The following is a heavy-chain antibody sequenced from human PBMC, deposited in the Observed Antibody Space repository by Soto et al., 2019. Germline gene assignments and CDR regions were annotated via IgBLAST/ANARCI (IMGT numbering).Heavy chain of an antibody. V-gene: IGHV3-23*01. D-gene: IGHD2-15*01. CDR3: AKRRGAGGHFDY. J-gene: IGHJ4*02. Sequence: GGSLRLSCAAPGFTFSSYAMGWVRQGPGKGLEWVAVVSIGGSTHYADSVRGRFTISRDNSKNTLSLQMNSLTAEDTAVYFCAKRRGAGGHFDYWGQGALVTVS. CDR2: VSIGGST. CDR1: GFTFSSYA.